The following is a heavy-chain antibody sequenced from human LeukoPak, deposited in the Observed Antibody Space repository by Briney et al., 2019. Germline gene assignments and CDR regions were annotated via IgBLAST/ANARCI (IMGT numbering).Heavy chain of an antibody. D-gene: IGHD2-2*01. V-gene: IGHV4-34*01. CDR2: INHSGST. CDR1: GGSFSGYY. CDR3: ARGGYCSSTSCYFFDY. J-gene: IGHJ4*02. Sequence: KPSETLSLTCAVYGGSFSGYYWSWIRQPPEKGLEWIGEINHSGSTNYNPSLKSRVTISVDTSENQFSLKLSSVTAADTAVYYCARGGYCSSTSCYFFDYWGQGILVTVSS.